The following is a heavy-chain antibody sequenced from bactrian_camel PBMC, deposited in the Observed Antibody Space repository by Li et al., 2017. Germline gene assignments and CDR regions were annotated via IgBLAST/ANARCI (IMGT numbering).Heavy chain of an antibody. CDR1: TKWCEYD. D-gene: IGHD1*01. CDR3: AASLGRTYCSRALYFLTPPPEFGF. Sequence: VQLVESGGGPVQAGGSLRLSCLIRRVTKWCEYDVSWYRQIPGKEREFVASNDIDGNTKYSDSVKGRFTTSRDKAESTVYLQMNALKPEDTARYYCAASLGRTYCSRALYFLTPPPEFGFRGQGTQVTVS. CDR2: NDIDGNT. V-gene: IGHV3S53*01. J-gene: IGHJ6*01.